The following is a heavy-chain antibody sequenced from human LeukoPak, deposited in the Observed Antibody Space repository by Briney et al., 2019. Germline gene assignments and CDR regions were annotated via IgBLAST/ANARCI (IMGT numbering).Heavy chain of an antibody. CDR3: ARRGIAAAASRVDY. D-gene: IGHD6-13*01. CDR2: IYSGGST. J-gene: IGHJ4*02. CDR1: GFTFSSYG. Sequence: GGSLRLSCAASGFTFSSYGMHWVRQAPGKGLEWVSVIYSGGSTYYADSVKGRFTISRDNSKNTLYLQMNSLRAEDTAVYYCARRGIAAAASRVDYWGQGTLVTVSS. V-gene: IGHV3-66*04.